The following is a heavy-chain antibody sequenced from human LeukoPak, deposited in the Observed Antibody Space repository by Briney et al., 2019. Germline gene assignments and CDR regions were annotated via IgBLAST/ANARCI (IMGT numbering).Heavy chain of an antibody. CDR1: GFSFSTYS. D-gene: IGHD1-1*01. Sequence: PGGSLRLSCTASGFSFSTYSMNWVRQAPGKGLEWVSYIVGSSSNIYYADSVKGRFTISRDNAKNSLYLQMDSLRAEDTAVYYCATDSPETAAFDYWGQGTLVTVSS. V-gene: IGHV3-48*04. CDR2: IVGSSSNI. J-gene: IGHJ4*02. CDR3: ATDSPETAAFDY.